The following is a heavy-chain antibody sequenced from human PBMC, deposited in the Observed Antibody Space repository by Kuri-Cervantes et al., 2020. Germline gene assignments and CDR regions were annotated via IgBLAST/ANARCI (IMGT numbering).Heavy chain of an antibody. J-gene: IGHJ5*02. V-gene: IGHV1-69*06. Sequence: SVKVSCKASGGTFSSYAISWVRQAPGQGLEWMGGIILIFGTANYAQKFQGRVTITAVKSTSTAYMELSSLRSEDTAVYYCARDLQTLPAPWGQGTLVTVSS. CDR2: IILIFGTA. CDR1: GGTFSSYA. CDR3: ARDLQTLPAP.